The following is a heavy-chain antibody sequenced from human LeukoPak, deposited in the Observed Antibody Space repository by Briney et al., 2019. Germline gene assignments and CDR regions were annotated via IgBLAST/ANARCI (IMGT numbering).Heavy chain of an antibody. CDR1: GGSISSYY. D-gene: IGHD3-10*01. CDR2: IYYSGST. Sequence: SETLSLTCTVSGGSISSYYWSWIRQPPGKGLEWIGSIYYSGSTYYNPSLKSRVTISVDTSKNQFSLKLSSVTAADTAVYYCARHLGFGELSIDPWGQGTLVTVSS. CDR3: ARHLGFGELSIDP. V-gene: IGHV4-39*01. J-gene: IGHJ5*02.